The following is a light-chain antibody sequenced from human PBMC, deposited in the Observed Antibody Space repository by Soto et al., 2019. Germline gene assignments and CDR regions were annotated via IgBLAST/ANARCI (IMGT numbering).Light chain of an antibody. J-gene: IGKJ1*01. CDR2: KAS. V-gene: IGKV1-5*03. CDR3: QHYNSYPWT. Sequence: DIQMTQSPSPLSASVGDRVTITCRASQSISSWLAWYQQKPGKAPKLLIYKASSLESGVPSRFGGSGSGTEFTLTISSLQPDDFAPYYCQHYNSYPWTFCQGTKVDIK. CDR1: QSISSW.